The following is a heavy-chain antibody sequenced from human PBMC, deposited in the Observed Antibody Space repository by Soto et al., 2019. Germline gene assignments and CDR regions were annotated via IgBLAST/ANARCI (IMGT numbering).Heavy chain of an antibody. CDR1: GFTFSSYG. J-gene: IGHJ4*02. V-gene: IGHV3-33*01. CDR2: IWYDGSNK. CDR3: ARASRGNSYGLHDY. D-gene: IGHD5-18*01. Sequence: GGSLRLSCAASGFTFSSYGMHWVRQAPGKGLEWVAGIWYDGSNKDYADSVKGRFSISRDNSKNTLYLQMNSLRAEDTAVYYCARASRGNSYGLHDYWGQGTLVTVSS.